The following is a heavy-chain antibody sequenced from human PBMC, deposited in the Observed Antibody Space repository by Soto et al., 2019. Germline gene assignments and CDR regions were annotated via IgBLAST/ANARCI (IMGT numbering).Heavy chain of an antibody. CDR3: AKASTYYYGSGTHSAFDI. CDR1: GFTFDDYA. J-gene: IGHJ3*02. D-gene: IGHD3-10*01. CDR2: ISWNSGSI. V-gene: IGHV3-9*01. Sequence: PGVPLRLSCAASGFTFDDYAMQWVRPAPGKGLEWVSGISWNSGSIGYADSVKGRFTISRDNAKNSLYLQMNSLRAEDTALYYCAKASTYYYGSGTHSAFDIWGQGTMVTVSS.